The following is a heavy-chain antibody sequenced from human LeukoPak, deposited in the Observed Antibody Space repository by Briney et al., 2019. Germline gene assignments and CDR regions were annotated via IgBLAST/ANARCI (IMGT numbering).Heavy chain of an antibody. J-gene: IGHJ6*02. V-gene: IGHV3-23*01. Sequence: GGSLRLSCAASRFTFSSYAMSWVRQAPGKGLEWVSAISGSGGSTYYADSVKGRFTISRDNSKNTLYLQMNSLRAEDTAVYYCAKGGLRYFDWSYYYYYYGMDVWGQGTTVTVSS. CDR3: AKGGLRYFDWSYYYYYYGMDV. CDR2: ISGSGGST. CDR1: RFTFSSYA. D-gene: IGHD3-9*01.